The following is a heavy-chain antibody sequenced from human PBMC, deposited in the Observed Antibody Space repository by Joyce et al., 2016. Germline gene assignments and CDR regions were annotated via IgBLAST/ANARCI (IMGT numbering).Heavy chain of an antibody. CDR2: INKDGSST. J-gene: IGHJ4*02. D-gene: IGHD3-3*01. Sequence: EVQLVETGGALVQPGGSLRLSCEGSGFIFRDFRLHWVRQVPGKSPVGIAYINKDGSSTLYAESVKGRFSVSRDNTKNMLFLEMKSLRAEDTAVYYCSRDDDDPFDYWGRGTLVTVAS. CDR3: SRDDDDPFDY. V-gene: IGHV3-74*01. CDR1: GFIFRDFR.